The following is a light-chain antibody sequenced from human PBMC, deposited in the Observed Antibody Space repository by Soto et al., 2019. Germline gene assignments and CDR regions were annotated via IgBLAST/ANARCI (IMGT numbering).Light chain of an antibody. J-gene: IGLJ1*01. CDR2: GNS. CDR3: QSYDSISYV. CDR1: SSNIGAGYD. V-gene: IGLV1-40*01. Sequence: QSVLTQPPSVSGAPGQRVTISCTGSSSNIGAGYDVHWYQQLPGTAPKLLIYGNSNRPSGVPDRFSGSKSGTSASLAITGLQAEDEADYYGQSYDSISYVFGSGTKLTVL.